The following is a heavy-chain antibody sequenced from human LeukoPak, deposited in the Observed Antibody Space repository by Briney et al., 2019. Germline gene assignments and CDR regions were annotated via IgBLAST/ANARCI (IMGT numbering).Heavy chain of an antibody. V-gene: IGHV3-9*01. D-gene: IGHD4-23*01. J-gene: IGHJ4*02. CDR3: AKAEGFFGGYYDH. CDR2: ISWYSGSI. CDR1: GFTFDDYA. Sequence: GGSLRLSCAASGFTFDDYAMHWVRQAPGKGLEWVSGISWYSGSIDYADSVKGRFTISRDNAKNSLYLQMNSLRAEDTAFYYCAKAEGFFGGYYDHWGQGTLVTVSS.